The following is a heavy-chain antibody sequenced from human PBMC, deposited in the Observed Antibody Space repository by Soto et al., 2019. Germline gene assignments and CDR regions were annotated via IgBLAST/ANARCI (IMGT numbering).Heavy chain of an antibody. D-gene: IGHD6-13*01. CDR3: ARGGGQQLLYNRFDP. Sequence: GGSLRLSCAASGFTFSSYSMNWVRQAPGKGLEWVSSISSSSSYIYYADSVKGRFTISRDNAKNSLYLQMNSLRAEDTAVYYCARGGGQQLLYNRFDPWGQGTLVTVSS. J-gene: IGHJ5*02. CDR2: ISSSSSYI. CDR1: GFTFSSYS. V-gene: IGHV3-21*01.